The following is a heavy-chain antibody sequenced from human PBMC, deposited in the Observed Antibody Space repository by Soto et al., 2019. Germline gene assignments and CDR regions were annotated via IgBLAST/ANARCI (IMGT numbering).Heavy chain of an antibody. CDR1: GCSVSSGSYY. CDR3: AREFSYGGVGATEAFDI. J-gene: IGHJ3*02. V-gene: IGHV4-61*01. CDR2: IYSSGST. Sequence: QVQLQESGPGLVKPSETLSLTCTVSGCSVSSGSYYWSWIRQPPGKRLEWIGSIYSSGSTNYNPSLKSRCTISVDTSKTQFSLELSSVTAADTAVYYCAREFSYGGVGATEAFDIWGQGTMVSVSS. D-gene: IGHD1-26*01.